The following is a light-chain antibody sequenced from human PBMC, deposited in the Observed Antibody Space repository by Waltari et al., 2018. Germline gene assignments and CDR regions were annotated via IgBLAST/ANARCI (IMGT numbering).Light chain of an antibody. CDR1: SRRDYY. CDR2: GQN. J-gene: IGLJ3*02. V-gene: IGLV3-19*01. CDR3: STRDSGDNHRV. Sequence: SSELTQDPAVSVALGHTVRITCQGDSRRDYYASWYQQKPGHAPLLVIFGQNHRPSGIADRFSGSRSGNTAYLTITGALAEDEGDFYCSTRDSGDNHRVFGGGTKLTVL.